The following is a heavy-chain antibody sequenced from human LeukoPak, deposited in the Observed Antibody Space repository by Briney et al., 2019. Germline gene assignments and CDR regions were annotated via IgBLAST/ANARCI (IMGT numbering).Heavy chain of an antibody. J-gene: IGHJ5*02. V-gene: IGHV1-2*06. D-gene: IGHD2-2*01. CDR3: ARDPCSSTSCYEAFDP. Sequence: GASVKVSCKASGYTFTAYYIHWVRQAPGQGLEWMGRINPNSGGTNYAQKFQGSVTMTMDTSISAAYMELSGLRSDDTAIYYCARDPCSSTSCYEAFDPWGQGALVTVSS. CDR1: GYTFTAYY. CDR2: INPNSGGT.